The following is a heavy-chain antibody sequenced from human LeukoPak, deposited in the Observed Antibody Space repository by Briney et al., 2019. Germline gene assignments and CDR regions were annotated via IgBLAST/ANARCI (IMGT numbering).Heavy chain of an antibody. CDR3: TRDHCRGDNCPSFDY. CDR2: IGAYNGDT. D-gene: IGHD2-15*01. CDR1: GYTFTSFG. V-gene: IGHV1-18*04. Sequence: RASVKVSCKPSGYTFTSFGISWVRQAPGQGLEWMGWIGAYNGDTNYAQKFQGRVTMTTDTSTGTAYMDLRSLRSDDTAVYYCTRDHCRGDNCPSFDYWGQGTLVTVSS. J-gene: IGHJ4*02.